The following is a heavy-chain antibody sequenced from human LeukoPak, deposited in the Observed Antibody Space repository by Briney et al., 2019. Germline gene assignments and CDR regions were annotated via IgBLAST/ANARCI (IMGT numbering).Heavy chain of an antibody. V-gene: IGHV3-30*18. CDR3: AKSRAQIMITLGDV. D-gene: IGHD3-16*01. Sequence: TGGSLRLSCAASGFTFDKYGMHWVRQAPGKGLEWVAVISKDGSDTSYADSVKGRFTISRDNSKDTMFLQMNSLRREDTAVYYCAKSRAQIMITLGDVWGQGTTVTVAS. J-gene: IGHJ6*02. CDR2: ISKDGSDT. CDR1: GFTFDKYG.